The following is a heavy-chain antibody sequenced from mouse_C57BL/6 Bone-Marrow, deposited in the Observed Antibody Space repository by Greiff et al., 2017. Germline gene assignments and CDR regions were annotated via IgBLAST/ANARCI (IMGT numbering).Heavy chain of an antibody. CDR3: ERDGGFSWFAY. D-gene: IGHD2-3*01. CDR1: GFTFSSYT. J-gene: IGHJ3*01. Sequence: EVQRVESGGGLVKPGGSLKLSCAASGFTFSSYTMSWVRQTPGKRLEWVATISGGGGNTYYPDSVKGRFTISRDNSTNTLYLQMSSLRSEDSAWYCCERDGGFSWFAYWGQGTLVTVSA. V-gene: IGHV5-9*01. CDR2: ISGGGGNT.